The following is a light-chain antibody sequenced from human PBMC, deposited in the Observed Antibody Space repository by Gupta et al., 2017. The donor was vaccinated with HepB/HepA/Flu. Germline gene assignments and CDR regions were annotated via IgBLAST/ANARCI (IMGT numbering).Light chain of an antibody. J-gene: IGKJ2*01. CDR3: QQYYSTPYT. CDR2: WAS. CDR1: QSVLYSSNNKNY. Sequence: DIVMTQSPVSRAASLGERANIHCKSSQSVLYSSNNKNYLAWYQQKPGQPPKLLIYWASSRESGVPDRFSGSGSGTDFTLTISSLQAEDVAVYYCQQYYSTPYTFGQGTKLEIK. V-gene: IGKV4-1*01.